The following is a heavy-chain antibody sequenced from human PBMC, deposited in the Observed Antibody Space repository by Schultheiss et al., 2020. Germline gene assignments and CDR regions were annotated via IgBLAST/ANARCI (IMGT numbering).Heavy chain of an antibody. Sequence: GGSLRLSCAASGFTFSSYSMNWVRQAPGKGLEWVSSISSSSSYIYYADSVKGRFTISRDNAKNSLYLQMNSLRAEDTAVYYCARGITMVRGVDYWGQGTLVTVSS. V-gene: IGHV3-21*01. J-gene: IGHJ4*02. CDR3: ARGITMVRGVDY. CDR1: GFTFSSYS. D-gene: IGHD3-10*01. CDR2: ISSSSSYI.